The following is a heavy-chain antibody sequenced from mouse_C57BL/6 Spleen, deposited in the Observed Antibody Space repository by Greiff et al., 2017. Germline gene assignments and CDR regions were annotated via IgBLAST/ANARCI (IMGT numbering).Heavy chain of an antibody. CDR1: GYTFTDYY. D-gene: IGHD4-1*01. CDR2: ITPNNGGT. CDR3: ARGTGTGAMDY. V-gene: IGHV1-26*01. J-gene: IGHJ4*01. Sequence: EVKLQQSGPELVKPGASVKISCKASGYTFTDYYMNWVKQSHGKSLEWIGDITPNNGGTSYNQKFKGKATLTVDKSSSTAYMELRSLTSEDSAVYYCARGTGTGAMDYWGQGTSVTVSS.